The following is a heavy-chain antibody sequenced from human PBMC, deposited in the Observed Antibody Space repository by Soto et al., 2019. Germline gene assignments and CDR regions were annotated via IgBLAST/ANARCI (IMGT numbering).Heavy chain of an antibody. D-gene: IGHD2-21*01. CDR3: ARDKIPGLFDD. V-gene: IGHV4-39*07. Sequence: SETLSLTCTVSGGSTSSSSYQWVWIRQPPGTGLEWIGEINHSGSTNYNPSLKSRVTISVDTSKNQFSLKLTSVTAADTAVYDGARDKIPGLFDDWGKGTLVT. CDR2: INHSGST. J-gene: IGHJ4*02. CDR1: GGSTSSSSYQ.